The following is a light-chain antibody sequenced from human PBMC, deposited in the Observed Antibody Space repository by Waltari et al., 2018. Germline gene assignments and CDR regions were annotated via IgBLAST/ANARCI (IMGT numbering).Light chain of an antibody. Sequence: DVVMTQSQLSLPVIPGQAASISCKSSQSLVHSDGNTHLNWFKQRPGQSPTRLIYRVSNRDSGGRDRFSGSGSGTDFTLKISRVEAEDVGVYYCMQGTHWPYTFGQGTKLDIK. CDR3: MQGTHWPYT. V-gene: IGKV2-30*02. J-gene: IGKJ2*01. CDR1: QSLVHSDGNTH. CDR2: RVS.